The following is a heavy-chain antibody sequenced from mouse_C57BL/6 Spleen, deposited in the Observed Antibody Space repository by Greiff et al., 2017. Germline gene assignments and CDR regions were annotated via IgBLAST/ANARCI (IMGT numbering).Heavy chain of an antibody. J-gene: IGHJ4*01. CDR3: AREIDYAMDY. Sequence: QVQLQQSGSELRSPGSSVKLSCKDFDSEVFPIAYMSWVRQKPGHGFEWIGGILPSIGRTIYGEKFEDKATLDADTLSNTAYVELNSLTSEDSAIYYGAREIDYAMDYWGQGTSVTVSS. CDR1: DSEVFPIAY. V-gene: IGHV15-2*01. CDR2: ILPSIGRT.